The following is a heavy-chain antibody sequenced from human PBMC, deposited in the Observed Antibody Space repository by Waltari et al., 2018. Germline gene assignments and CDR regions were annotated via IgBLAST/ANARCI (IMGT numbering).Heavy chain of an antibody. CDR2: IIPILNIT. J-gene: IGHJ4*02. CDR3: ATGHYDSPESFDY. D-gene: IGHD3-22*01. CDR1: GGIFSTYP. Sequence: QLVQSGAEVKNSGSSVRVSCKASGGIFSTYPFTWVRQAPGQGLEWMGRIIPILNITNYAQKFQDRVAITADKSTSTAYMDLSSLRSEDTAVYYCATGHYDSPESFDYWGQGTLVSVSS. V-gene: IGHV1-69*09.